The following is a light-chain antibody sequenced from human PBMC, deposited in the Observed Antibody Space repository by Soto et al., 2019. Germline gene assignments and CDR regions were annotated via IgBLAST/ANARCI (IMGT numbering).Light chain of an antibody. CDR2: TAS. Sequence: EVVLTQSPATLSVSPGERATLSCRASQSVNINLAWYQQKPGQAPYLLIYTASTRATGVPARFSGSGSGTEFTLTISILQSEDFTVYYCQQYNNWPITFGQGTRLEIK. CDR1: QSVNIN. V-gene: IGKV3-15*01. J-gene: IGKJ5*01. CDR3: QQYNNWPIT.